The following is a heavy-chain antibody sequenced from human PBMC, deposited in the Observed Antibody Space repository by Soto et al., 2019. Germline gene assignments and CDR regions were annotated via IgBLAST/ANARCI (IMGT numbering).Heavy chain of an antibody. Sequence: ASVKVSCKASGYTFTSYDINWVRQATGQGLEWMGWMNPNSGNTGYAQKFQGRVTMTRNTSISTAYMELSSLRSEDTAVYYCAASYYYDSSGLGWYFDYWGQGTLVTVSS. J-gene: IGHJ4*02. V-gene: IGHV1-8*01. D-gene: IGHD3-22*01. CDR2: MNPNSGNT. CDR1: GYTFTSYD. CDR3: AASYYYDSSGLGWYFDY.